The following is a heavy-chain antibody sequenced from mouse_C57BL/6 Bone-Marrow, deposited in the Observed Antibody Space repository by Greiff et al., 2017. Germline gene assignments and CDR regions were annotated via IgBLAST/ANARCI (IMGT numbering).Heavy chain of an antibody. CDR2: IYPGNSDT. V-gene: IGHV1-5*01. J-gene: IGHJ3*01. CDR3: TRRGNWGAWFAY. CDR1: GYTFTSYW. Sequence: EVQLQQSGTVLARPGASVKMSCKTSGYTFTSYWMHWVKQRPGQGLEWIGAIYPGNSDTSYNQKFKGKAKLTAVTSASTAYMELSSLTNADSAVYYCTRRGNWGAWFAYWGQGTLVTVSA. D-gene: IGHD4-1*01.